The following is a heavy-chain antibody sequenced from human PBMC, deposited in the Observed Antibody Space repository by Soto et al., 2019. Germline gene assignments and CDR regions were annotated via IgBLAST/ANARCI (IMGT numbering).Heavy chain of an antibody. J-gene: IGHJ5*01. D-gene: IGHD2-2*01. Sequence: PSQTLSLTCAISGDSVSSSSVTWNWTRQSPSRGLEWLGRTYYRSKWYNDYAESVKSRITINPDTSKNQFSLHLNSVTPEDTAVYYCVRLVGNSWLDFWGQGTLVTVSS. CDR2: TYYRSKWYN. CDR1: GDSVSSSSVT. V-gene: IGHV6-1*01. CDR3: VRLVGNSWLDF.